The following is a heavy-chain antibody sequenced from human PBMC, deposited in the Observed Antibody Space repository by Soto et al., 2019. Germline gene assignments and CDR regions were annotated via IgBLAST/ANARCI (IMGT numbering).Heavy chain of an antibody. J-gene: IGHJ4*02. CDR3: ARGVMTKLYAFDY. CDR2: VSYDGSKK. V-gene: IGHV3-30*04. CDR1: GFPFSNYA. Sequence: GGSLRLSCAASGFPFSNYAMHLVRQSPGEGLEWVAFVSYDGSKKYYGDSVQGRFTISRDNSKNTLYLHMNSLRAEDTAVYYCARGVMTKLYAFDYWGQGTVVTVSS. D-gene: IGHD2-8*01.